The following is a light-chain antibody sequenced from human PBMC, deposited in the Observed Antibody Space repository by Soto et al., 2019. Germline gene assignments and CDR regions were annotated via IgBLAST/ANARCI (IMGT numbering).Light chain of an antibody. Sequence: SALTQPPSVAGSPGQSVTISCTGTNNDVGGYKGVSWYQQSPGTATKLMIYEVTNRPSGVPDRFSGSKSGNTASLTISGLQAEDEADYYCFSYTRSDTYVFGTGTKLTVL. J-gene: IGLJ1*01. CDR3: FSYTRSDTYV. CDR2: EVT. V-gene: IGLV2-18*02. CDR1: NNDVGGYKG.